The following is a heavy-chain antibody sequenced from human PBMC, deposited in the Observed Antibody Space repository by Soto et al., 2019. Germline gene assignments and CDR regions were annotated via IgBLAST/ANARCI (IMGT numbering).Heavy chain of an antibody. CDR3: ARIDYDSSGPNEGCFDY. V-gene: IGHV1-46*01. D-gene: IGHD3-22*01. J-gene: IGHJ4*02. Sequence: ASVNVSCNASGYTFTSYYMHWVRQAAGQGLEWMGIINPSGGSTSYAQKFQGRVTMTRDTSTSTVYMELSSLRSEETAVYYCARIDYDSSGPNEGCFDYWGQGTLVTVSS. CDR1: GYTFTSYY. CDR2: INPSGGST.